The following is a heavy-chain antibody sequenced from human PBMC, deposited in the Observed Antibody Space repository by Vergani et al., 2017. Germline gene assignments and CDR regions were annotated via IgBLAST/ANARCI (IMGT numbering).Heavy chain of an antibody. J-gene: IGHJ6*02. CDR1: GGSISSGSYY. D-gene: IGHD6-13*01. V-gene: IGHV4-61*02. CDR3: ARDPRYSTTWPFLLLDMDV. Sequence: QVQLQESGPGLVRPSQTLSLTCTVSGGSISSGSYYWSWFRQPAGKELEWIGRFYTGGGTSYNPSLKSRVTISVDTSKNQFSLQLSAVTAADTAVYYCARDPRYSTTWPFLLLDMDVWGQGSTVTVSS. CDR2: FYTGGGT.